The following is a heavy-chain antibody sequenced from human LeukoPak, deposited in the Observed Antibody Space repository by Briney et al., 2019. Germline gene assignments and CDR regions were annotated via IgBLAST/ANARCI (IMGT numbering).Heavy chain of an antibody. CDR3: GRDSPPDY. CDR1: GLTFRDYA. CDR2: ISSSSSTI. V-gene: IGHV3-48*01. J-gene: IGHJ4*02. Sequence: GGSLRLSCVGSGLTFRDYAMNWVRQAPGKGLEWVSYISSSSSTIYYTDSVKGRFTISRDNAKNSLYLQMNSLRAEDTAVHYCGRDSPPDYWGQGTLVTVSS.